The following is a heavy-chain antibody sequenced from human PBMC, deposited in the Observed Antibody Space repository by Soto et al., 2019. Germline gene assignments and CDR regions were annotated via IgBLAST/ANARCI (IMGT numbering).Heavy chain of an antibody. D-gene: IGHD6-13*01. CDR1: GFTFSSYG. V-gene: IGHV3-33*01. CDR2: IWYDGSNK. Sequence: QVQLVESGGGVVQPGRSLRLSCAASGFTFSSYGMHWVRQAPGKGLEWVAVIWYDGSNKYYADSVKGRFTISRDNSKNPLYLQMNSLRAEDTAVYYWARTVAAGRGGMDVWGQGTTVTVSS. CDR3: ARTVAAGRGGMDV. J-gene: IGHJ6*02.